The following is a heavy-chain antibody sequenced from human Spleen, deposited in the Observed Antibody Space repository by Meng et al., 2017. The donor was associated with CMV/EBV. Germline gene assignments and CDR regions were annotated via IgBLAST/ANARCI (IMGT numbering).Heavy chain of an antibody. Sequence: VSSGASCWRWIRQPPGQGLDWLGYVYFNGDPNSNPSLMTRLTISVDTSKNQFSLRLRSVIAADTAVYYCAICSATAGWYSGSSWFDPWGQGTLVTVSS. CDR3: AICSATAGWYSGSSWFDP. J-gene: IGHJ5*02. CDR2: VYFNGDP. D-gene: IGHD6-19*01. V-gene: IGHV4-61*08. CDR1: VSSGASC.